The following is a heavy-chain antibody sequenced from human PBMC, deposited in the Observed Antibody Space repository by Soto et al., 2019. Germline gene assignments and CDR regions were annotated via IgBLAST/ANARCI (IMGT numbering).Heavy chain of an antibody. Sequence: SQTLSLTCAISGASVSSNSATWNWIRQSPSIRLEWLGRTYYRSKRYNDYAVTVKSRISINNDTSKNQFSLQLKSVTPEATAEYFCGRAGRLYYYYGIEVWRQGTRATVSS. V-gene: IGHV6-1*01. CDR3: GRAGRLYYYYGIEV. CDR1: GASVSSNSAT. CDR2: TYYRSKRYN. J-gene: IGHJ6*02.